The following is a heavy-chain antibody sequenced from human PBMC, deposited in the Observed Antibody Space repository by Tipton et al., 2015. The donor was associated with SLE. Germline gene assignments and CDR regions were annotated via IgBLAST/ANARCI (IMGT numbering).Heavy chain of an antibody. D-gene: IGHD6-19*01. CDR1: GGSINNYY. Sequence: TLSLTCTVSGGSINNYYWSWIRQPPGKRLEWIGYIHYSGSTNYNPSLKSRVTISVDTSKNQFSLKLTSVTAADTAVYYCARSLYSSGWYLLWGQGTLVTVSS. J-gene: IGHJ4*02. CDR2: IHYSGST. CDR3: ARSLYSSGWYLL. V-gene: IGHV4-59*12.